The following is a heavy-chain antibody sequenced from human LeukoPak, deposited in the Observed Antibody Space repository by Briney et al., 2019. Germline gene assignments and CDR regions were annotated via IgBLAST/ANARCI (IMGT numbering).Heavy chain of an antibody. J-gene: IGHJ3*02. CDR1: GYTFTSYD. CDR2: MNPNSGNT. V-gene: IGHV1-8*01. D-gene: IGHD3-22*01. CDR3: ARAHYYDSPLDAFDI. Sequence: ASVKVSCKASGYTFTSYDINWVRQATGQGLEWMGWMNPNSGNTGYAQKFQGRVTMTRNTSISTAYMELSSLRAEDTAVYYCARAHYYDSPLDAFDIWGQGTMVTVSS.